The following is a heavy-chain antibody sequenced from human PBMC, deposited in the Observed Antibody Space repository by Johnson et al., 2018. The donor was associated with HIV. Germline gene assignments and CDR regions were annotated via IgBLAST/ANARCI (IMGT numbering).Heavy chain of an antibody. CDR3: AKAPDYDDSCGVRDDAFDI. J-gene: IGHJ3*02. D-gene: IGHD3-22*01. CDR1: GFTFDDYA. CDR2: ISWNSGSI. V-gene: IGHV3-9*01. Sequence: EVQLVESGGGLVQPGRSLRLSCAASGFTFDDYAMHWVRQAPGKGLEWVSGISWNSGSIGYADSVKGRFTISRDNAKNSLYLQMNSLRAEDTALYYCAKAPDYDDSCGVRDDAFDIWGPGTMVTVSS.